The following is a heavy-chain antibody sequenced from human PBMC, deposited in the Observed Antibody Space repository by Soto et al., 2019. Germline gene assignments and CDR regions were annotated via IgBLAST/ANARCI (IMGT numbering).Heavy chain of an antibody. J-gene: IGHJ4*02. V-gene: IGHV4-59*12. D-gene: IGHD2-8*02. Sequence: SETLSLTCTVSGGSISSYYWSWIRQPPGKGLEWIGYIYYSGSTNYNPSLKSRVAISVDTSKNQFSLKLTSVTAADTAVYYCARDKITGLFDYWGQGTLVTVSS. CDR3: ARDKITGLFDY. CDR2: IYYSGST. CDR1: GGSISSYY.